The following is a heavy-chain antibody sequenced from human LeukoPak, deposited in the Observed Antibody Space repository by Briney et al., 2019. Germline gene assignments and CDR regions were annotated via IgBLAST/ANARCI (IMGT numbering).Heavy chain of an antibody. V-gene: IGHV3-30*02. CDR3: ARCTTGRTFGSLREIKRSREIDY. Sequence: PGGSLRLSCTASGFNFSNYVMHWVRQAPGKGLEWVAFIQYDGSHKSYADSVKGRFTISRDNAKNALYLQMNSLRVEDTAVYYCARCTTGRTFGSLREIKRSREIDYWGQGTLVTVSS. CDR1: GFNFSNYV. D-gene: IGHD1-1*01. J-gene: IGHJ4*02. CDR2: IQYDGSHK.